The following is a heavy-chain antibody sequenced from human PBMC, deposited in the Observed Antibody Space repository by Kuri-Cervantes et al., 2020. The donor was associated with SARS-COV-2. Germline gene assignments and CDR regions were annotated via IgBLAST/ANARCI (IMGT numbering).Heavy chain of an antibody. CDR2: IYYSGST. D-gene: IGHD3-10*01. Sequence: GSLRLSCAVYGGSFSSYYWSWIRQPPGKGLEWIGYIYYSGSTNYNPSLKSRVTISVDTSKNQFSLKLSSVTAADTAVYYCATSYGGSGSYYYGMDVWGQGTTVTVSS. CDR1: GGSFSSYY. CDR3: ATSYGGSGSYYYGMDV. V-gene: IGHV4-59*01. J-gene: IGHJ6*02.